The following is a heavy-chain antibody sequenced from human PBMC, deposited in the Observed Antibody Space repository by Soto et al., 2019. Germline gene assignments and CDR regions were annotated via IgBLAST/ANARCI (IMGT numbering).Heavy chain of an antibody. V-gene: IGHV1-18*01. D-gene: IGHD3-22*01. J-gene: IGHJ4*02. Sequence: EASVKVSCKASGYTFSSYGISWVRQAPGQGLEWMGWISAYNGNTNYAQKLQGRVTMTTDTSTSTAYMELRSLISDDTAVYYCARDLGKYYYDSSGYPFDYWGQGTLVTVSS. CDR2: ISAYNGNT. CDR1: GYTFSSYG. CDR3: ARDLGKYYYDSSGYPFDY.